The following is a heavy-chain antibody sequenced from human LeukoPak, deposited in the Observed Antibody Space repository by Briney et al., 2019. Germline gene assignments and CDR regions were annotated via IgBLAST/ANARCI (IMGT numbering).Heavy chain of an antibody. V-gene: IGHV1-69*04. CDR2: IIPILGIA. J-gene: IGHJ4*02. CDR1: GGTFSSYA. CDR3: ARDRLPATVTPFFDY. Sequence: GASVKVSCKASGGTFSSYAISWVRQAPGQGLEWMGRIIPILGIANYAQKFQGRVTITADKSTSTAYMELSSLRSEDTAVYYCARDRLPATVTPFFDYWGQGTLSPSPQ. D-gene: IGHD4-11*01.